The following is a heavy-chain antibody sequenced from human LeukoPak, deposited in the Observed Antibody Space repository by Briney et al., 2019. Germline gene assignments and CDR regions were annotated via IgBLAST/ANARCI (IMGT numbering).Heavy chain of an antibody. CDR1: GYTFTSYY. V-gene: IGHV1-46*01. CDR3: ARNYYYDSSGYYFDY. Sequence: ASVKVSCKASGYTFTSYYMHWVRQAPGQGLEWMGIISPSGGSTSYAQKFQGRVTMTRDMSTSTVYMELSSLRSEDTAVYYCARNYYYDSSGYYFDYWGQGTLVTVSS. D-gene: IGHD3-22*01. CDR2: ISPSGGST. J-gene: IGHJ4*02.